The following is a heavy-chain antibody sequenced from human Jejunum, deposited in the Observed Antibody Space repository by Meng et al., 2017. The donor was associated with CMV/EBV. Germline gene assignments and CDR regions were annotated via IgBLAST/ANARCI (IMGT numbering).Heavy chain of an antibody. J-gene: IGHJ6*02. D-gene: IGHD3-3*01. Sequence: LTCIVSGGSIKNDYWSWIRQSPGKGLEWIGHVYANGDTHYSSSLKSRVTTSVDTSRNQFSLKLKSVTAADTAVYYCARGLGDGMDVWGQGTTVTVSS. CDR1: GGSIKNDY. CDR3: ARGLGDGMDV. CDR2: VYANGDT. V-gene: IGHV4-59*01.